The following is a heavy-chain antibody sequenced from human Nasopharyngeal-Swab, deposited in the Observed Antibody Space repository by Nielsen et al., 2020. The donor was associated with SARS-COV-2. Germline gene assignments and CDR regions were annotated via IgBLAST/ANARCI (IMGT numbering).Heavy chain of an antibody. J-gene: IGHJ4*02. V-gene: IGHV1-46*01. CDR1: GYTFTSYY. Sequence: ASVKVSCKASGYTFTSYYMHWVRQAPGQGLEWMGIINPSGGSTSYAQKFQGRVTITRDTSASTVYMELSSLRSEDTAVYYCARGDYYYDSTGPSDYWGQGTLVTVSS. CDR3: ARGDYYYDSTGPSDY. D-gene: IGHD3-22*01. CDR2: INPSGGST.